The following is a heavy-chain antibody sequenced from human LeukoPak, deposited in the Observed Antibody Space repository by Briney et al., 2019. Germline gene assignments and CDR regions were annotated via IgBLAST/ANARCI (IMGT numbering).Heavy chain of an antibody. D-gene: IGHD3-16*01. CDR3: ARLWGGNGYSGGSLNL. Sequence: GGSLRLSCAASGYTFSRHGIHWVRQAPGKGLEWVAVVWYDGRNRDYVDSVKGRFTISKDNSNNMVFLQMDRLRAEDTAVYYCARLWGGNGYSGGSLNLWGQGTLVTVSS. J-gene: IGHJ5*02. CDR2: VWYDGRNR. V-gene: IGHV3-33*01. CDR1: GYTFSRHG.